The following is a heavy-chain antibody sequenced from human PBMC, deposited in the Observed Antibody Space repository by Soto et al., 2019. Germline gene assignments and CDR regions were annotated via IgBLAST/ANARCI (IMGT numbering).Heavy chain of an antibody. Sequence: QVQLVESGGGVVQPGRSLRLSCAASGFTFSSYGMHWVRQAPGKGLEWVAIVSYDGSNEEYAASVKGRFTISRDNSKNTLYLQMNSLRAEDTAVYYCAKDNLAMSLGWGGFENWGQGTLVTVSS. V-gene: IGHV3-30*18. J-gene: IGHJ4*02. CDR1: GFTFSSYG. CDR2: VSYDGSNE. D-gene: IGHD3-16*01. CDR3: AKDNLAMSLGWGGFEN.